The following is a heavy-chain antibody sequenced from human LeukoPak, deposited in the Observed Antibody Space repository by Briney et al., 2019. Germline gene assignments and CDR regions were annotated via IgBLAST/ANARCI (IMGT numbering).Heavy chain of an antibody. CDR1: GFTVSSNF. CDR3: ARSSAGYYYYYGMDV. V-gene: IGHV3-66*02. CDR2: IYGGDST. D-gene: IGHD6-13*01. J-gene: IGHJ6*02. Sequence: GGSLRLSCSASGFTVSSNFMSWVRQAPGKGLEWVSVIYGGDSTYYADSVKGRFTIFRDNSKSTLYLQMNSLRAEDTAVYYCARSSAGYYYYYGMDVWGQGTTVTVSS.